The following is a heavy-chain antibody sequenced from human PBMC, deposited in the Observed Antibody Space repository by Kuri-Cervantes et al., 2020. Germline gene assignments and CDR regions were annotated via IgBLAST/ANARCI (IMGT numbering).Heavy chain of an antibody. V-gene: IGHV3-30-3*01. CDR3: ARTDIDGYRGKYFDY. CDR1: GFTFSSYA. J-gene: IGHJ4*02. Sequence: GESLKISCAASGFTFSSYAMHWVRQAPGKGLEWVAVISYDGSNKYYADSVKGRFTISRDNSKNTLYLQMNSLRAEDTAVYYCARTDIDGYRGKYFDYWGQGTLVTVSS. CDR2: ISYDGSNK. D-gene: IGHD5-24*01.